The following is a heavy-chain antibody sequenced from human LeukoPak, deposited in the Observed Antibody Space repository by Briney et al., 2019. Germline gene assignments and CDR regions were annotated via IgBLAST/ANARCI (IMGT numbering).Heavy chain of an antibody. CDR2: INSYNGNT. CDR1: GYTFTSYG. V-gene: IGHV1-18*01. D-gene: IGHD6-19*01. J-gene: IGHJ6*02. CDR3: AREPPHSHNSGWYSIYYHYSGMDV. Sequence: ASVKVSCKASGYTFTSYGISWVRQAPGQGLEWMGWINSYNGNTNYAQKFQGRVTVTTDTSTTTGYMELRSLRSDDTAVYYCAREPPHSHNSGWYSIYYHYSGMDVWGQGTTVTVSS.